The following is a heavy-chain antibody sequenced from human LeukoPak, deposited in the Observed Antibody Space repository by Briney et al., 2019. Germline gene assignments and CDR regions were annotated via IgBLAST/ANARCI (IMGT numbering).Heavy chain of an antibody. D-gene: IGHD5-12*01. CDR1: GFTFSSYW. Sequence: PGGSLRLSCAASGFTFSSYWMHWVRQAPGKGLVWVSRINSDGSSTSYADSVKGRFTISRDNARYSLYLQMNSLRDEDTAVYYCARGPGYGHYFDYWGQGALVTVSS. CDR2: INSDGSST. J-gene: IGHJ4*02. CDR3: ARGPGYGHYFDY. V-gene: IGHV3-74*01.